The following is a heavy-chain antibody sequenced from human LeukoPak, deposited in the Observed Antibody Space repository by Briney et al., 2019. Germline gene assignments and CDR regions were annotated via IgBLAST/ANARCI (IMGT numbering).Heavy chain of an antibody. V-gene: IGHV4-38-2*02. CDR3: ARDTEDAFDI. D-gene: IGHD1-14*01. CDR2: IHHSGRT. J-gene: IGHJ3*02. Sequence: SETLSLTCTVSGYSISSDYYWGWIRQPPGKGLEWIGSIHHSGRTYYNPSLKSRVTISVDTSKNQFSLKLSSVTAADTAVYYCARDTEDAFDIWGQGTMVTVSS. CDR1: GYSISSDYY.